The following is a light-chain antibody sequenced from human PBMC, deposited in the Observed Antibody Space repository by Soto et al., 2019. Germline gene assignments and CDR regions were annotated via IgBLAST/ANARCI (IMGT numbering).Light chain of an antibody. Sequence: EIVLTQSPGTLSLSPGERATLSCRASQSVSSNYLAWYQRKPGQAPRLLIYGASNRATGIPNRFSGSGSGTDFTLTSTRLEPEDFVVYYYQQYGSSPPTFGQGTKVEI. CDR1: QSVSSNY. CDR3: QQYGSSPPT. V-gene: IGKV3-20*01. CDR2: GAS. J-gene: IGKJ1*01.